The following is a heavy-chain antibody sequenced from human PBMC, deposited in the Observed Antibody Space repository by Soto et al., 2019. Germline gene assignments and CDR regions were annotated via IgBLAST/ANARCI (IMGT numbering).Heavy chain of an antibody. CDR3: ARVDYYDSSGYYYGWYYFDY. D-gene: IGHD3-22*01. CDR2: IYSGGST. J-gene: IGHJ4*02. CDR1: GFTVSSNY. V-gene: IGHV3-66*01. Sequence: PGGSLRLSCAASGFTVSSNYMSWVRQAPGKGLEWVSVIYSGGSTYYADSVKGRFTISRDNSKNTLYLQMTSLRAEDTAVYYCARVDYYDSSGYYYGWYYFDYWGQGTLVTVSS.